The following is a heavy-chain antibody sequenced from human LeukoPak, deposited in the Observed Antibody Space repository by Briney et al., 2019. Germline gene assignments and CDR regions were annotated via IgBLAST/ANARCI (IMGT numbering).Heavy chain of an antibody. CDR1: GYSISSGYY. J-gene: IGHJ4*02. CDR3: ARDPDSGSYWSFDY. V-gene: IGHV4-38-2*02. D-gene: IGHD1-26*01. Sequence: KSSETLSLTCTVSGYSISSGYYWGWIRQPPGKGLEWIGSIYHSGSTYYNPSLKSRVTISVDTSKNQFSLKLSSVTAADTAVYYCARDPDSGSYWSFDYWGQGTLVTVSS. CDR2: IYHSGST.